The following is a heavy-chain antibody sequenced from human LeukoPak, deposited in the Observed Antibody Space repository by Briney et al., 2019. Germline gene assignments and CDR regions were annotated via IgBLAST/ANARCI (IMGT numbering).Heavy chain of an antibody. Sequence: PGGSLRLSCAASGFTFSSYAMSWVRQAPGKGLEWVTNIKQDGSEKYYVDSVKGRFTISRDNAKNSLYLQMNSLRAEDTAVYYCARGGGYSGSFNDYWGQGTLVTVSS. CDR1: GFTFSSYA. CDR2: IKQDGSEK. J-gene: IGHJ4*02. CDR3: ARGGGYSGSFNDY. D-gene: IGHD1-26*01. V-gene: IGHV3-7*01.